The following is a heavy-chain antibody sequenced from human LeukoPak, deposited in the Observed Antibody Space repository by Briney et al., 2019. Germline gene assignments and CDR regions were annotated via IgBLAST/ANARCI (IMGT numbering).Heavy chain of an antibody. D-gene: IGHD3-10*01. CDR1: GYTFTSYG. CDR3: ARPIYGSGSFGWFDP. J-gene: IGHJ5*02. V-gene: IGHV1-18*04. CDR2: ISAYNGNT. Sequence: ASVKVSCKASGYTFTSYGISGVRQAPGQGLEWMGWISAYNGNTNYAQKLQGRVTMTTDTSTSTAYMELRSLRSDDTAVYYCARPIYGSGSFGWFDPWGQGTLVTVSS.